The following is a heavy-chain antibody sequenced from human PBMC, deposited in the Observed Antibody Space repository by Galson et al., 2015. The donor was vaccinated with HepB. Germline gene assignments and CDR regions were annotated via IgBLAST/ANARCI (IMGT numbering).Heavy chain of an antibody. Sequence: SLRLSCAASGFTFSSYAMHWVRQAPGKGLEYVSAISSNGGSTYYADSVKGRFTISRDNSKNTLYLQMSSLRAVDTAVYYCVKDLEDYDFWSGTIGGFDYWGQGTLVTVSS. CDR3: VKDLEDYDFWSGTIGGFDY. J-gene: IGHJ4*02. CDR1: GFTFSSYA. CDR2: ISSNGGST. D-gene: IGHD3-3*01. V-gene: IGHV3-64D*06.